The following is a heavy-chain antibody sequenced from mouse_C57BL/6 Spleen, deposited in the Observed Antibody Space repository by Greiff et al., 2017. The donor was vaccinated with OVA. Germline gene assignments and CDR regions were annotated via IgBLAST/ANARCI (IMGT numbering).Heavy chain of an antibody. V-gene: IGHV1-52*01. J-gene: IGHJ4*01. CDR2: IDPSDSET. CDR3: ARSGYYGNPYYYAMDY. CDR1: GYTFTSYW. Sequence: VQLQQPGAELMRPGSSVKLSCKASGYTFTSYWMHWVKQRPIQGLEWIGNIDPSDSETHYNQKFKDKATLTVDKSSSTAYMQLSSLTSEDSAVYYCARSGYYGNPYYYAMDYWGQGTSVTVSS. D-gene: IGHD2-1*01.